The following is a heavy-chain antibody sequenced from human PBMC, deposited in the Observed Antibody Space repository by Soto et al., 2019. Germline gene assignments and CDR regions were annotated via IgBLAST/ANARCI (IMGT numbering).Heavy chain of an antibody. CDR2: ISDSGYT. J-gene: IGHJ5*02. Sequence: VQLQESGAGLVKPSQTLSLTCTVSDTSISSGACYWSLIRQHPGKGLGWIGHISDSGYTYSSPSLRSRVTTSSDTSNNERSLRLRSVTAADTPVYYCAAHPVGETWFDLWGQGTLVTVSS. CDR3: AAHPVGETWFDL. CDR1: DTSISSGACY. D-gene: IGHD4-17*01. V-gene: IGHV4-31*03.